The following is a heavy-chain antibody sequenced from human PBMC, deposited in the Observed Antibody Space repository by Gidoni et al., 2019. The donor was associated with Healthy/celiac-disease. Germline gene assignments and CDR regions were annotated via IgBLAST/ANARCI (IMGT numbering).Heavy chain of an antibody. CDR2: ISYDGSNK. Sequence: QVQLVESGGGVVQPGRSLRLSCAASGFTFSSYGMHWVRQAPGKGLEWVAVISYDGSNKYYADSVKGRFTISRDNSKNTLYLQMNSLRAEDTAVYYCAKDYLEWELLYYFDYWGQGTLVTVSS. J-gene: IGHJ4*02. D-gene: IGHD1-26*01. V-gene: IGHV3-30*18. CDR3: AKDYLEWELLYYFDY. CDR1: GFTFSSYG.